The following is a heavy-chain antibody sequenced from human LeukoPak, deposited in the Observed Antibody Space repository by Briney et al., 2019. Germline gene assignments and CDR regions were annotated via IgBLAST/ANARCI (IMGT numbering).Heavy chain of an antibody. J-gene: IGHJ4*02. CDR2: IYYSGST. Sequence: SETLSLTCTVSGGSISSSSYYWGWIRQPPGKGLEWIGSIYYSGSTYYNPSLKSRVTISVDTSKNQFSLKLSSVTAADTAVYYCARNLGGCTSTSCYSDFDIWGQGNLVTVSP. CDR3: ARNLGGCTSTSCYSDFDI. D-gene: IGHD2-2*01. CDR1: GGSISSSSYY. V-gene: IGHV4-39*01.